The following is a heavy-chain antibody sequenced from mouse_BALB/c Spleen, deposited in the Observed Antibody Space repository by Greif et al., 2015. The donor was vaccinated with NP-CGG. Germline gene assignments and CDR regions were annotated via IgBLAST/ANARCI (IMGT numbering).Heavy chain of an antibody. Sequence: EVQLQQSGTVLARPGASVKMSCKASGYSFTSYWMHWVKQRPGQGLEWIGAIYPGNSDTSYNQKFKGKAKLTAVTSASTAYMELSSLTNEDSAVYYCTREDDGYYVYAMDYWGQGTSVTVSS. CDR2: IYPGNSDT. CDR3: TREDDGYYVYAMDY. CDR1: GYSFTSYW. J-gene: IGHJ4*01. V-gene: IGHV1-5*01. D-gene: IGHD2-3*01.